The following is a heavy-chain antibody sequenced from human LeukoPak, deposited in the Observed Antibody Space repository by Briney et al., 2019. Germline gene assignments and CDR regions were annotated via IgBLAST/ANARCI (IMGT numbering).Heavy chain of an antibody. D-gene: IGHD6-13*01. Sequence: SETLSLTCTVSGGSISSYYWSWIRQPPGKGLEWIGYIYYTGSTDYNPSLRSRVAISVDTSKNQFSLKLSSVTAADTAVYYCARGSKAAPGTFDYWGQGTLVTVSS. CDR3: ARGSKAAPGTFDY. CDR1: GGSISSYY. J-gene: IGHJ4*02. CDR2: IYYTGST. V-gene: IGHV4-59*01.